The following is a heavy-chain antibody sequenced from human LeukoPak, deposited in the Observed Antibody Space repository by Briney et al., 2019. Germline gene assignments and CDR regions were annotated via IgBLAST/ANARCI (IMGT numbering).Heavy chain of an antibody. D-gene: IGHD3-22*01. Sequence: SETLSLTCTVSGGSISSYYWSWIRQPPGKGLEWIGYIYYSGSTNYNPSLKSRVTISVDTSKNQFSLKLGSVTAADTAVYYCARRALYYYDSSGYRQPYWYFDLWGRGTLVTVSS. CDR3: ARRALYYYDSSGYRQPYWYFDL. CDR2: IYYSGST. V-gene: IGHV4-59*08. J-gene: IGHJ2*01. CDR1: GGSISSYY.